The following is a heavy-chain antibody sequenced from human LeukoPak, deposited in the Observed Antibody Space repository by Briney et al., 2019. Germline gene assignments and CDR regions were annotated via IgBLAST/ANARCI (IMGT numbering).Heavy chain of an antibody. Sequence: GGSLRLSCAASGFTFSNYFMHWVRQAPGKGLEWVAGIANDGSHTFYVESVKGRFTISRDNSKNTLYLQMNSLRVEDTAVYFCARERQDTIIHSGAFDIWGQGTMVTVSS. V-gene: IGHV3-30-3*01. CDR3: ARERQDTIIHSGAFDI. CDR2: IANDGSHT. CDR1: GFTFSNYF. J-gene: IGHJ3*02. D-gene: IGHD3-10*01.